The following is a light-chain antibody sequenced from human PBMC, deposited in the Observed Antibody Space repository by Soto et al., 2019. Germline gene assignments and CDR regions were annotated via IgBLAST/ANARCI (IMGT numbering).Light chain of an antibody. V-gene: IGLV3-1*01. J-gene: IGLJ2*01. Sequence: SYELTKPPSVSVSPGQTASITCSGDKLGAKYACWYQQKPGQSPVLVIYQDSKRPSGIPERFSGSNSGNTATLTISGTQAMDEADYYCQAWDSSDVVFGGGTKLTVL. CDR1: KLGAKY. CDR3: QAWDSSDVV. CDR2: QDS.